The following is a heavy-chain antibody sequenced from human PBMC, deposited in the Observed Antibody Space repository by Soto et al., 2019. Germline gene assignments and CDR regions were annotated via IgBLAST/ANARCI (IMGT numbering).Heavy chain of an antibody. J-gene: IGHJ4*02. Sequence: SVKVSCKASGGTFSSYAISWVRQAPGQGLEWMGGIIPIFGTANYAQKFQGRVTITADESTSTAYMELSSLRSEDTAVYYCARKNYSSGWYDYWGQGTLVTVSS. CDR3: ARKNYSSGWYDY. D-gene: IGHD6-19*01. CDR1: GGTFSSYA. V-gene: IGHV1-69*13. CDR2: IIPIFGTA.